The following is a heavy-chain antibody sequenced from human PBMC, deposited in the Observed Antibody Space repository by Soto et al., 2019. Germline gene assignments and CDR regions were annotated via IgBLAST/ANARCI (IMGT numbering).Heavy chain of an antibody. CDR3: ARHVKYAFDI. CDR2: IYYSGST. CDR1: GGYISSSSYY. D-gene: IGHD3-16*02. J-gene: IGHJ3*02. V-gene: IGHV4-39*01. Sequence: SETLSLTCTVSGGYISSSSYYWGWIRQPPGKGLEWIGSIYYSGSTYYNPSLKSRVTISVDTSKNQFSLKLSSVTAADTAVYYCARHVKYAFDIWGQGTMVTVSS.